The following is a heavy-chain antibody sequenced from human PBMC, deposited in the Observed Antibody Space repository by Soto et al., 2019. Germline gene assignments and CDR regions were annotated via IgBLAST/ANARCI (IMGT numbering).Heavy chain of an antibody. Sequence: QVQLVQSGAEVKKPGSSVRVSCKASGTIFSSYTISWVRQAPGQGLEWMGRIIPILGETNSAQTFQGRVTLTADKSTNTAYMELSSLRLEDTALYYCARGLGGRMDDWGQGTTVTVSS. CDR2: IIPILGET. D-gene: IGHD3-16*01. CDR3: ARGLGGRMDD. J-gene: IGHJ6*02. CDR1: GTIFSSYT. V-gene: IGHV1-69*08.